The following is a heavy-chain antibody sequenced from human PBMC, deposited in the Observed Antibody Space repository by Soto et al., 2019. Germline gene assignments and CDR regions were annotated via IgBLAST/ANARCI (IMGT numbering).Heavy chain of an antibody. CDR2: ISAYNGNT. CDR3: ARVPSHYYDSSGYYDRGLWFDP. CDR1: GYTFTSYG. D-gene: IGHD3-22*01. Sequence: ASVKVSCKASGYTFTSYGSSWVRQAPGRGLEWMGWISAYNGNTNYAQKLQGRVTMTTDTSTSTAYMELRSLRSDDTAVYYCARVPSHYYDSSGYYDRGLWFDPWGQGTLVTVSS. V-gene: IGHV1-18*01. J-gene: IGHJ5*02.